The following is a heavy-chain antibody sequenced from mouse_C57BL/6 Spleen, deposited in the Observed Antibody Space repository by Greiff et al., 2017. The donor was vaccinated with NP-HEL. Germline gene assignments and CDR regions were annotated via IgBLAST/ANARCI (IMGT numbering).Heavy chain of an antibody. CDR2: IWSGGST. CDR1: GFSLSSYG. Sequence: VQRVESGPGLVQPSQSLSITCTVSGFSLSSYGVHWVRQSPGKGLEWLGVIWSGGSTDYNAAFISRLSISKDNSKSQVFFKMSSLQADDTAIYYCARDARYFDYWGQGTTLTVSS. CDR3: ARDARYFDY. V-gene: IGHV2-2*01. J-gene: IGHJ2*01.